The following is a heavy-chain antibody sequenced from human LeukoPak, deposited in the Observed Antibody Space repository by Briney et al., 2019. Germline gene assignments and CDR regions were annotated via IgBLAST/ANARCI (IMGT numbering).Heavy chain of an antibody. CDR3: ARHYYGSGSYLSAIDY. D-gene: IGHD3-10*01. J-gene: IGHJ4*02. CDR2: MYYSGST. Sequence: SETLSLTCTVSGASISSSSSYWGWIRQPPGKGLEWIGSMYYSGSTYYNPSLKSRFTISVDTSKNQFSLKLSSVTAADTAVYYCARHYYGSGSYLSAIDYWGQGTLVTVSS. CDR1: GASISSSSSY. V-gene: IGHV4-39*01.